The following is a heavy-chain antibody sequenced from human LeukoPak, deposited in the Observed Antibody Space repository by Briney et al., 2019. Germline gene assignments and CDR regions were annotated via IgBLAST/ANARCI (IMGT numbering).Heavy chain of an antibody. CDR1: GYSFTNYW. V-gene: IGHV5-51*01. CDR2: IYPGDSRI. J-gene: IGHJ5*02. Sequence: GESLKISCQGFGYSFTNYWIGWVRQMPGKGMEWMGVIYPGDSRIRYNPSFQGQVTISVDKSISTAYLQWVSLKVSDTAMYYCACRDLTSTWSLPRGQGTLVTVSS. D-gene: IGHD6-13*01. CDR3: ACRDLTSTWSLP.